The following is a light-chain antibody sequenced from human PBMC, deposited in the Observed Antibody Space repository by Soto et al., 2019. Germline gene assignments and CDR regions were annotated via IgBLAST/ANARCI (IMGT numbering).Light chain of an antibody. CDR1: QSVSNS. Sequence: EIVLTQSPATLSLSPGERVTLSCRASQSVSNSLAWYQQKPGQPPRLLIYDVSNRATGIPARFSGSGSGTDFTLTISRLEPEDFAVYYCHKYGELAITFGQGTRLEIK. CDR2: DVS. CDR3: HKYGELAIT. J-gene: IGKJ5*01. V-gene: IGKV3-11*01.